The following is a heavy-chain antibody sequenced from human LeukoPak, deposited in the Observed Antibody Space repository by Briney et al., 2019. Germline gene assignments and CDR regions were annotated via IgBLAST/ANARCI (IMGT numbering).Heavy chain of an antibody. CDR2: INHVGRT. J-gene: IGHJ4*02. D-gene: IGHD3-10*01. V-gene: IGHV4-34*01. CDR3: ATGKYVRGLIGY. Sequence: PSETLSLTCAVYGGSFSGYYWTWIRQPPGKGLEWIGDINHVGRTNYNPSLESRVTISADTSTNQFLLRLNSVTATDTAMYYCATGKYVRGLIGYWGQGTLVTVSS. CDR1: GGSFSGYY.